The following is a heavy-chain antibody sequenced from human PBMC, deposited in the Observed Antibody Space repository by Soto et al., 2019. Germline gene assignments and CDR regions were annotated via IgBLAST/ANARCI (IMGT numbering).Heavy chain of an antibody. CDR1: GFTFSSYG. J-gene: IGHJ5*02. CDR2: IWYDGSNK. V-gene: IGHV3-33*01. D-gene: IGHD3-22*01. Sequence: QVQLVESGGGVVQPGRSLRLSCAASGFTFSSYGMHWVRQAPGKGLEWVAVIWYDGSNKYYADSVKGRFTISRDNSKNTLYLQMNSLRAEDTAVYYCARDPAPDSSGDNWFEPWGQGTLVTVSS. CDR3: ARDPAPDSSGDNWFEP.